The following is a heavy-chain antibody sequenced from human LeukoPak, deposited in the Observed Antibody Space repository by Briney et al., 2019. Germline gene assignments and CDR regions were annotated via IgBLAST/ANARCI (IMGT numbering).Heavy chain of an antibody. CDR1: GFTFSDYY. J-gene: IGHJ4*02. Sequence: PGGSLRLSCAASGFTFSDYYMTWIRQAPGKGLEWVSYITSGSGYTNYAASVKGRFTIPRDSAKNSLYLQMDSLRAEDTAVYYCAAWAAGGRDYWGQGTLVTVSS. D-gene: IGHD6-13*01. CDR2: ITSGSGYT. V-gene: IGHV3-11*03. CDR3: AAWAAGGRDY.